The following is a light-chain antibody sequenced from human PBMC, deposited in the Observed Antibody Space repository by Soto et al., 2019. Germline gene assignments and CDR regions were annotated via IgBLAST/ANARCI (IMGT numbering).Light chain of an antibody. CDR3: QQYGSSPWT. CDR1: QSVSSSW. Sequence: EIVLTQSPGTLSLSPGERATLSCRASQSVSSSWLAWYQQKPGQAPRLLIYGASSRATGIPDRVSGSGPGTDFTLTISRLEPEDFAVYYCQQYGSSPWTFGQGTKVDIK. J-gene: IGKJ1*01. V-gene: IGKV3-20*01. CDR2: GAS.